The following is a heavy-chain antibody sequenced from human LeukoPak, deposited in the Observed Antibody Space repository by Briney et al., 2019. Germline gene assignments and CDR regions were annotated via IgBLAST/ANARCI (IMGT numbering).Heavy chain of an antibody. CDR2: VYYTGST. CDR1: GGSISSYY. Sequence: SETLSLTCTVSGGSISSYYWSWIRQPPGKGLEWIGYVYYTGSTNYNPSLKGRVTISVDTSKNQFSLNLSSVTAADTAVYYCAGQDIAARPPYYYGMDVWGQGTTVTVSS. D-gene: IGHD6-6*01. J-gene: IGHJ6*02. V-gene: IGHV4-59*08. CDR3: AGQDIAARPPYYYGMDV.